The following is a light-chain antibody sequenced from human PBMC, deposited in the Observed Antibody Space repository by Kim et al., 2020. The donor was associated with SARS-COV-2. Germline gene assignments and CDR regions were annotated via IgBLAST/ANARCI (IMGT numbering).Light chain of an antibody. J-gene: IGKJ1*01. V-gene: IGKV3-15*01. CDR3: QQYNNWART. CDR2: GES. Sequence: GSPGERATLSCSDSQRVSSYLAWYQQNPGKAPRLLVHGESASATGIPARFSGSGSGTEFTLTISSLQSEDFAVNYCQQYNNWARTFGQGTKVDIK. CDR1: QRVSSY.